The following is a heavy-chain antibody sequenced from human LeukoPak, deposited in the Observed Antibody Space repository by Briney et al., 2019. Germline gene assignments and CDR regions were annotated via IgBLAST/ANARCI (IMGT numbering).Heavy chain of an antibody. CDR2: IYSSGST. Sequence: PSETLSLTCTVSGGSITTSTYYWAWIRQPPGKGLEWIGSIYSSGSTNYNPSLKSRGTISVDTSKDQFSLKLSSVTAADTAVYYCAREGGYSYGDAPLHFDYWGQGTLVIVSS. V-gene: IGHV4-39*07. CDR3: AREGGYSYGDAPLHFDY. D-gene: IGHD5-18*01. J-gene: IGHJ4*02. CDR1: GGSITTSTYY.